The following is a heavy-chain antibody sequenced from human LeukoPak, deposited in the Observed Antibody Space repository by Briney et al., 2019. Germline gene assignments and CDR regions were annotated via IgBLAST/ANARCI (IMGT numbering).Heavy chain of an antibody. V-gene: IGHV4-39*07. Sequence: SETLSLTCTVSGGSISTSNYYWGWIRQPPGKGLEWIGNIFYSGSTYYSPSLKSRVTISLDTSRNQFSLKLNSVTAADTAVYYCARLYNYYYDSSGYYPHYYYYYMDVWGKGTTVTISS. D-gene: IGHD3-22*01. J-gene: IGHJ6*03. CDR1: GGSISTSNYY. CDR2: IFYSGST. CDR3: ARLYNYYYDSSGYYPHYYYYYMDV.